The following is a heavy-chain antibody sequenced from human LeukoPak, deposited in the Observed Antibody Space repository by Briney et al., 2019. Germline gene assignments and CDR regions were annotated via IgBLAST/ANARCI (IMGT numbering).Heavy chain of an antibody. J-gene: IGHJ4*02. V-gene: IGHV4-31*03. Sequence: SQTLSLTCTVSGDSISSGDYYWTWIRQHPGKGLEWIGCIYYSGSTYYNLSLKSRVIISADTSRNHFSLKRSPVTAADTAVYYCARVREATIAPFFDYWGQGILVNVSS. CDR2: IYYSGST. D-gene: IGHD6-13*01. CDR3: ARVREATIAPFFDY. CDR1: GDSISSGDYY.